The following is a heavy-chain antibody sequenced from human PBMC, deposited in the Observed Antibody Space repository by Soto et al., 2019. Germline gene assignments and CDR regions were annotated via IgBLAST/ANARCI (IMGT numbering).Heavy chain of an antibody. V-gene: IGHV4-39*01. CDR2: IYYSGST. CDR3: ARQGTITEDGANWFDP. CDR1: GGSINSGRYY. D-gene: IGHD2-2*01. J-gene: IGHJ5*02. Sequence: SETLSLTCTVSGGSINSGRYYWGWIRQPPGRGLEWIGSIYYSGSTYYNPSLKSRVTMSVDTSKNQFSLKLSSVTAADTAVYYCARQGTITEDGANWFDPWGHGTLVTVSS.